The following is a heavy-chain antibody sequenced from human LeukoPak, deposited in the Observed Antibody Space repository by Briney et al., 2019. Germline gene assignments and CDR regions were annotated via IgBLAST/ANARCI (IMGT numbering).Heavy chain of an antibody. D-gene: IGHD5-24*01. V-gene: IGHV1-46*01. CDR1: GYTFTSYY. J-gene: IGHJ4*02. CDR3: AREYRRDGYNRGVDH. Sequence: ASVKVSCKASGYTFTSYYMHWVRQAPGQGLEWMGMIVPSSGGTAYAQKFQGRVTMTRGTSTSTVYMELSSLRSDDTAVYSCAREYRRDGYNRGVDHWGQGTLVTVSS. CDR2: IVPSSGGT.